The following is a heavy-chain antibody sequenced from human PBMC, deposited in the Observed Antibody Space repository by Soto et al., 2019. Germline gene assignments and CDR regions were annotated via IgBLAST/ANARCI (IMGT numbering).Heavy chain of an antibody. CDR1: GGSISSYY. CDR3: AREGSSGYYYGMDV. D-gene: IGHD3-22*01. J-gene: IGHJ6*02. V-gene: IGHV4-59*01. CDR2: IYYSGST. Sequence: SETLSLTCTVSGGSISSYYWSWIRQPPGKGLEWIGYIYYSGSTNYNPSPKSRVTISVDTSKNQFSLKLSSVTAADTAVYYCAREGSSGYYYGMDVWGQGTTVTVSS.